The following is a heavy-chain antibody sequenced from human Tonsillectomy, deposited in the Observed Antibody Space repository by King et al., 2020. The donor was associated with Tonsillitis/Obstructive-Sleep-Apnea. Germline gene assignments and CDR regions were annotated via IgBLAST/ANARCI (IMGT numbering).Heavy chain of an antibody. Sequence: VQLVESGAEVKKPGESLKISCKGSGNSFTSYWIGWVRQMPGKGLEWMGIIYPGDSDTRYSPSFQGQVTISADKSISTAYLQWSSLKASDTAMYYCARCPYNWNYVDAFDIWGQGTMVTVSS. CDR1: GNSFTSYW. J-gene: IGHJ3*02. V-gene: IGHV5-51*01. CDR3: ARCPYNWNYVDAFDI. CDR2: IYPGDSDT. D-gene: IGHD1-7*01.